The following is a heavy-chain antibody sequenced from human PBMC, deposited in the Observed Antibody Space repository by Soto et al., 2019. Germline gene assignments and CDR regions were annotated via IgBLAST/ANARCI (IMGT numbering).Heavy chain of an antibody. V-gene: IGHV4-31*03. CDR1: GGSISSGGYY. J-gene: IGHJ6*02. CDR2: IYYSGST. CDR3: ARTTEGPHYGMDV. Sequence: QVQLQESGPGLVKPSQTLSLTCTVSGGSISSGGYYWSWIRQHPGKGLEWIGYIYYSGSTYYNPSRRSRVTIAVDTSKNQFSLKLSSVTAADTAVYYCARTTEGPHYGMDVWGQGTTVTVSS.